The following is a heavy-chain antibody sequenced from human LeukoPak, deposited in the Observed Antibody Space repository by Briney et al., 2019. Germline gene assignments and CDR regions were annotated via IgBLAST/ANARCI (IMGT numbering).Heavy chain of an antibody. J-gene: IGHJ4*02. CDR3: ARGRFLEWLLPSDY. V-gene: IGHV4-30-4*08. D-gene: IGHD3-3*01. CDR1: GGSISSGDYY. Sequence: SETLSLTCTVSGGSISSGDYYWSWIRQPPGKGLEWIGYIYYSGSTYYNPSLKSRVTISVDTSKNQFSLKLSSVTAADTAVYYCARGRFLEWLLPSDYWGQGTLVTVSS. CDR2: IYYSGST.